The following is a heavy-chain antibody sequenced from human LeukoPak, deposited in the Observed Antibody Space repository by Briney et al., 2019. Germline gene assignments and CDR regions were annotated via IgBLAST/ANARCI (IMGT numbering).Heavy chain of an antibody. CDR3: ARWIAVAGGFDY. Sequence: PSETLSLTCTVSGGSISSYYWSWIRQPAGKGLEWIGRIYTGGTNYNPSLKSRVTISVDTSKNQFSLKLSSVTAADTAVYYCARWIAVAGGFDYWGQGTLVTVSS. D-gene: IGHD6-19*01. CDR2: IYTGGT. J-gene: IGHJ4*02. V-gene: IGHV4-4*07. CDR1: GGSISSYY.